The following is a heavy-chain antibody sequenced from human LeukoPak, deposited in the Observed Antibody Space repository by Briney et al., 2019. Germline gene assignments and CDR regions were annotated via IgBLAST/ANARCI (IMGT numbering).Heavy chain of an antibody. D-gene: IGHD2-2*01. Sequence: SGGSLRLSCAASGFTFSSYGMHWVRQAPGKGLEWVAVISYDGSNKYYADSVKGRFTISRDNSKNTLYLQMNSLRAEDTAVYYCAKDDSAAPFDYWGQGTLVTVSS. V-gene: IGHV3-30*18. CDR3: AKDDSAAPFDY. CDR2: ISYDGSNK. J-gene: IGHJ4*02. CDR1: GFTFSSYG.